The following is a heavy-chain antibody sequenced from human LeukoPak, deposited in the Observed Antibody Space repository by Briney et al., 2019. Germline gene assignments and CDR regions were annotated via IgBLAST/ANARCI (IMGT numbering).Heavy chain of an antibody. CDR1: GGTFNSYA. CDR3: ARSPPGLIYMDV. Sequence: SVKVSCKASGGTFNSYAISCVRQAPGQGFEWMGGFIPIFGTANYAQKFQGRVMITADESTSTAYMDLNSLRSEDTAVYYCARSPPGLIYMDVWGKGTTVSVSS. V-gene: IGHV1-69*01. J-gene: IGHJ6*03. D-gene: IGHD2-8*01. CDR2: FIPIFGTA.